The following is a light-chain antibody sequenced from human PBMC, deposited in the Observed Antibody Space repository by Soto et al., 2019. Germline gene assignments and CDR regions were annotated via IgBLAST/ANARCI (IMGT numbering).Light chain of an antibody. CDR1: SSDVGGYNY. Sequence: QSVLTQPASVSGSPGQSITISCTGTSSDVGGYNYVSWYQQHPGKAPKLMIYEVSNRPSGVSNRFSGSKSGNTASLTISGLQAEDEADYYCSSYTSSSTLGYWVFGGGTKLTVL. CDR2: EVS. J-gene: IGLJ3*02. V-gene: IGLV2-14*01. CDR3: SSYTSSSTLGYWV.